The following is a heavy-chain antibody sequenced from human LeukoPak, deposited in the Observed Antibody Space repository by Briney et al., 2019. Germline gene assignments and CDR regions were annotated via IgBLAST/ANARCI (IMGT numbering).Heavy chain of an antibody. D-gene: IGHD6-13*01. Sequence: SETLSLTCAVYGGSFSGYYWSWIRQPPGKGLEWIGEINHSGSTNYNPSLKSRVTISVDTSKNQFSLKLSSVTAADTAVYYCARESSSSWYSNYYYYMDVWGKGTTVTVSS. V-gene: IGHV4-34*01. CDR2: INHSGST. CDR1: GGSFSGYY. CDR3: ARESSSSWYSNYYYYMDV. J-gene: IGHJ6*03.